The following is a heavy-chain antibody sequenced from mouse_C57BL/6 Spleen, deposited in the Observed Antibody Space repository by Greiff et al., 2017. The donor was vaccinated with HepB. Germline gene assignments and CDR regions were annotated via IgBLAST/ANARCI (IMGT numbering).Heavy chain of an antibody. Sequence: EVQLQQSGAELVKPGASVKLSCTASGFNIKDYYMHWVKQRTEQGLEWIGRIDPEAGETKYAPKFQGKATITADTSSNTAYLQLSSLTSEDTAVYYCARFNGYYYFDYWGQGTTLTVSS. J-gene: IGHJ2*01. CDR2: IDPEAGET. CDR1: GFNIKDYY. CDR3: ARFNGYYYFDY. D-gene: IGHD2-3*01. V-gene: IGHV14-2*01.